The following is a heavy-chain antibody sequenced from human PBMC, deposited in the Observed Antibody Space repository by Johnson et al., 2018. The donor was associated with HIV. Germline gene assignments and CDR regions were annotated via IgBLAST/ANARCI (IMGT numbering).Heavy chain of an antibody. V-gene: IGHV3-7*05. D-gene: IGHD1-26*01. J-gene: IGHJ3*02. CDR3: ARERVGSADAFGI. CDR2: IKQDGSEK. CDR1: GFTFSSYW. Sequence: VQLVESGGGLVQPGGSLRLSCAASGFTFSSYWMSWVRQAPGKGLEWVANIKQDGSEKYYVDSVKGRLTISRDNAKNSLYLQMNSLRAEDTAVYYWARERVGSADAFGIWGQGTMVTVSS.